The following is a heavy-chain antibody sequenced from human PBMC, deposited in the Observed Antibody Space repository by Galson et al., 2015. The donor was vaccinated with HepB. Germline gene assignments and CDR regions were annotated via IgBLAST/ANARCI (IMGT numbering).Heavy chain of an antibody. CDR2: INWNGGST. V-gene: IGHV3-20*04. CDR3: AKTYYGSGSYHNWEACGFDP. J-gene: IGHJ5*02. D-gene: IGHD3-10*01. CDR1: GFTFDDYG. Sequence: SLRLSCAASGFTFDDYGMSWVRQAPGKGLEWVSGINWNGGSTGYADSVKGRFTISRDNAKNSLYLQMNSLRAEDTALYYCAKTYYGSGSYHNWEACGFDPWGQGTLVTVSS.